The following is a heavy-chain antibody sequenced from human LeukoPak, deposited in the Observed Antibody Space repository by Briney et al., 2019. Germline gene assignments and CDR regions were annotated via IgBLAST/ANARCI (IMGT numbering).Heavy chain of an antibody. V-gene: IGHV4-59*01. D-gene: IGHD6-13*01. CDR2: IYYTGNT. J-gene: IGHJ4*02. Sequence: PSETLSLTCTVSGGSISDYYWSWIRQSPGKGLEWIGYIYYTGNTNYNPSLKSRVTMSVDRSKDQFSLELTSVTAADTAVYYCASSSWDSTFFDCWGQGAMVTVSS. CDR3: ASSSWDSTFFDC. CDR1: GGSISDYY.